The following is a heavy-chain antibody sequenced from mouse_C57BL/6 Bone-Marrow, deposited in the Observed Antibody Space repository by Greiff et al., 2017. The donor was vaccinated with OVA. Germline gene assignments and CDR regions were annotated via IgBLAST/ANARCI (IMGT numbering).Heavy chain of an antibody. CDR3: ARETTVWYFDV. V-gene: IGHV1-54*01. J-gene: IGHJ1*03. Sequence: VQLQQSGAELVRPGTSVKVSCKASGYAFTNYLIEWVKQRPGQGLEWIGVINPGSGGTNYNEKFKGKATLTADKSSSTAYMQLSSLTSEDSAVYFCARETTVWYFDVWGTGTTVTVSA. CDR1: GYAFTNYL. D-gene: IGHD1-1*01. CDR2: INPGSGGT.